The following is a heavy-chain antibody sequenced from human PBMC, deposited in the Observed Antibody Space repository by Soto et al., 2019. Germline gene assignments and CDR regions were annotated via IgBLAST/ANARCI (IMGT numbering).Heavy chain of an antibody. CDR1: GYTFINHA. V-gene: IGHV1-24*01. D-gene: IGHD1-26*01. Sequence: ASVKVSCKTSGYTFINHAINWVRQAPGQGLEWMGGFDPEDGETIYAQKFQGRVTMTEDTSTDTAYMELSSLRSEDTAVYYCATKGGSYSPYYYGMDVWGQGTTVTVSS. CDR2: FDPEDGET. CDR3: ATKGGSYSPYYYGMDV. J-gene: IGHJ6*02.